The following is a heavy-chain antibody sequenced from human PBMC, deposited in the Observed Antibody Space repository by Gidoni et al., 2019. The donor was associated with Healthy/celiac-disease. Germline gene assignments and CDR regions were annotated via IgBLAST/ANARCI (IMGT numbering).Heavy chain of an antibody. Sequence: QVQLQQWGAGLLKPSETLFLTCAVVGGSFSGYCWSWIRQPPGKGLEGIGEINHSGSTNYNPSLKSRVTISVHTSKVQFSLKLSSVTAADTAVYYCARRQSRLYSGGYSFARLSSQVYFDYWGQGTLVTVSS. J-gene: IGHJ4*02. CDR1: GGSFSGYC. CDR3: ARRQSRLYSGGYSFARLSSQVYFDY. V-gene: IGHV4-34*01. D-gene: IGHD1-26*01. CDR2: INHSGST.